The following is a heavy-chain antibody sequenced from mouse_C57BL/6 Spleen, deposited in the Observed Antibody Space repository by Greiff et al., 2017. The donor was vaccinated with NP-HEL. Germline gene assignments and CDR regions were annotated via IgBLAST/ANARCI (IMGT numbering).Heavy chain of an antibody. J-gene: IGHJ2*01. CDR1: GFTFSDYY. Sequence: EVMLVESEGGLVQPGSSMKLSCTASGFTFSDYYMAWVRQVPEKGLEWVANINYDGSSTYYLDSLKSRFIISRDNAKNILYLQMSSLKSEDTATYYCARDLYYGSSHYFDYWGQGTTLTVSS. CDR2: INYDGSST. CDR3: ARDLYYGSSHYFDY. V-gene: IGHV5-16*01. D-gene: IGHD1-1*01.